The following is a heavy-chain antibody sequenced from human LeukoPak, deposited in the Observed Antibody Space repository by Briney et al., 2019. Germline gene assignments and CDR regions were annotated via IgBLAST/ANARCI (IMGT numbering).Heavy chain of an antibody. J-gene: IGHJ4*02. Sequence: GASVKVSCKASGYTFTSYGISWVRQAPGQGLEWMGWISAYNGNTNYAQKLQGRVTMTTDTSTSTAYMELRSLRSDDTAVYYCARALYDILTGYYVHWGQGTLVTVSS. CDR3: ARALYDILTGYYVH. V-gene: IGHV1-18*01. CDR1: GYTFTSYG. D-gene: IGHD3-9*01. CDR2: ISAYNGNT.